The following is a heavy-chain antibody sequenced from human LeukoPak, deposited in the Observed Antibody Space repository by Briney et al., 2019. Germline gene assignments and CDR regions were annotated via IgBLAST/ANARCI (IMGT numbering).Heavy chain of an antibody. Sequence: GGSLTLSCAASGVTLRTYWRRWGRQAPGKGLEEGANIKQDGSAKQYVDSVKGRFTISKDNAKKSLYLQMNSLRAEDTAVSYCARDLSEDGGGSMVVVPAGDFQHWGQGTLVIVSS. CDR1: GVTLRTYW. J-gene: IGHJ1*01. CDR2: IKQDGSAK. V-gene: IGHV3-7*01. CDR3: ARDLSEDGGGSMVVVPAGDFQH. D-gene: IGHD2-2*01.